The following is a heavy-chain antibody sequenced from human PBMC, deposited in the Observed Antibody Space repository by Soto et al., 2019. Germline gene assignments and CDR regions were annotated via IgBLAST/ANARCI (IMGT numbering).Heavy chain of an antibody. CDR3: ARSIAGRTAASYYDYMDV. J-gene: IGHJ6*03. CDR2: IKKDGSEK. CDR1: GFSFSDYW. V-gene: IGHV3-7*01. Sequence: EVQLVESGGGLVQPGGSLRVSCAAAGFSFSDYWMTWVRQVPGKGLEWVANIKKDGSEKYYADSVKGRFTISRDNAKSSLYVLLNSLRAEDTAVYYCARSIAGRTAASYYDYMDVWGKGTTVTVSS. D-gene: IGHD2-2*01.